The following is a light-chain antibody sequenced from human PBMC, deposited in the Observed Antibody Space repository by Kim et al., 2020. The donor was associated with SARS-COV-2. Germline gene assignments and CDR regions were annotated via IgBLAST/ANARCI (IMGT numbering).Light chain of an antibody. CDR2: LNSDGSH. V-gene: IGLV4-69*01. J-gene: IGLJ3*02. Sequence: SVKLTCTLSSGHSSYAIAWHQQQPEKGPRYLMKLNSDGSHSKGDGIPDRFSGSSSGAERYLTISSLQSEDEADYYCQTWGTGIHWVFGGETQLTVL. CDR1: SGHSSYA. CDR3: QTWGTGIHWV.